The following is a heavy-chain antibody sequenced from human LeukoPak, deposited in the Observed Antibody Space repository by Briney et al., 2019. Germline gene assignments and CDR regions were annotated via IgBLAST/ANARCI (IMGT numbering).Heavy chain of an antibody. Sequence: GGSLRLSCAACGFTFSSYGMHGVRQARGKGLEWVAFIRYDGSNKYYADCVEGRFTISRDNSKNKVYLQMNSLRAEDTAVYYCAKDGYGYDSSGYRLRDAFDIWGQGTMVTVSS. CDR2: IRYDGSNK. CDR1: GFTFSSYG. CDR3: AKDGYGYDSSGYRLRDAFDI. D-gene: IGHD3-22*01. V-gene: IGHV3-30*02. J-gene: IGHJ3*02.